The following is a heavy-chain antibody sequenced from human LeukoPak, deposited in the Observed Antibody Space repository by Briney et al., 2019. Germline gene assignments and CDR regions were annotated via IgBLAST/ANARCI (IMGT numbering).Heavy chain of an antibody. CDR1: GGSISSSNW. Sequence: SETLSLTCAVSGGSISSSNWWSWVRQPPGEGLEWIGEIYRSGSTNYNPSLKSRVTISVDKSKNQFSLKLSSVTAADTAVYYCARSGGYFNFDYWGQGTLVTVSS. J-gene: IGHJ4*02. V-gene: IGHV4-4*02. CDR2: IYRSGST. CDR3: ARSGGYFNFDY. D-gene: IGHD3-10*01.